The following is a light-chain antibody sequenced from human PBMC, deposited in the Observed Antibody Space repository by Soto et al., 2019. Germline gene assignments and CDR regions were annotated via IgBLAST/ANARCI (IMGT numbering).Light chain of an antibody. J-gene: IGLJ1*01. CDR2: DVS. V-gene: IGLV2-14*03. Sequence: QSALTQPASVSGSPGQSITISCTGISADVASSNFVSWYQHRPGKAPRLILYDVSHRPSGVSDRFSGSKAGDTASLTISGLLLEDEADYYCTSYRRGPLYVFGTGPKLTVL. CDR1: SADVASSNF. CDR3: TSYRRGPLYV.